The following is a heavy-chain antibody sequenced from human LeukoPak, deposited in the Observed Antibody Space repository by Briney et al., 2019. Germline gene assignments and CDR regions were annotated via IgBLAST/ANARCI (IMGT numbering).Heavy chain of an antibody. CDR3: ARRRDYFDY. Sequence: GGSLRLSCAASGFTLSDYYMSWIRQAPGKGLEWISYISSSGSNTYYADSVKGRFTMSRDNAKGSLYLQMNSLRAEDTAIYYCARRRDYFDYWGQGTLVTISS. CDR1: GFTLSDYY. J-gene: IGHJ4*02. CDR2: ISSSGSNT. V-gene: IGHV3-11*01.